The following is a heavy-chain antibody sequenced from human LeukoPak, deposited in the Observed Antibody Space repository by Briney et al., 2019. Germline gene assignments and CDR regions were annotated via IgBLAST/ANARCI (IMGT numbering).Heavy chain of an antibody. V-gene: IGHV4-59*08. CDR2: IYYSGST. CDR3: ARLLYFGSANWFAP. Sequence: PSETLSLTCTVSGGSISSYYWSWIRQPPGKGLEWIGYIYYSGSTNYNPSLKSRVTISVDTSKNQFSLKLSSVTAADTAVYYCARLLYFGSANWFAPGGQGPLVTVSS. D-gene: IGHD3-10*01. CDR1: GGSISSYY. J-gene: IGHJ5*02.